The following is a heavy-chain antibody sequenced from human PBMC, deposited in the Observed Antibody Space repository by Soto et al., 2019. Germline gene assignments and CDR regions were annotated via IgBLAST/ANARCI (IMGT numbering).Heavy chain of an antibody. J-gene: IGHJ2*01. CDR2: IIPILGIA. V-gene: IGHV1-69*02. D-gene: IGHD2-15*01. Sequence: QVQLVQSGDEVKKPGSAVKVSCKASGGTFSSYTISWVRQAPGHELEWMGRIIPILGIANYAQKFQGRVTITVDKSTSTAYRELSRLRSEVTAVYYCARARYCSVGSCYANWYFDLCGGGTLFAVSS. CDR3: ARARYCSVGSCYANWYFDL. CDR1: GGTFSSYT.